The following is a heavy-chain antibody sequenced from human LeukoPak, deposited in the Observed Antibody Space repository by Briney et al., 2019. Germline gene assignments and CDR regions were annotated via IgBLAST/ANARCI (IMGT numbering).Heavy chain of an antibody. CDR1: GFTFSSNS. CDR2: IYSDNT. V-gene: IGHV3-53*01. J-gene: IGHJ2*01. CDR3: ARDGEMDTAMVPRELYWYFDL. Sequence: GGSLRLSCTVSGFTFSSNSMSWVRQAPGKGLEWVSFIYSDNTHYSYSVKGRFTISRDNSKNTLYLQMNSLRAEDTAVYYCARDGEMDTAMVPRELYWYFDLWGRGTLVTVSS. D-gene: IGHD5-18*01.